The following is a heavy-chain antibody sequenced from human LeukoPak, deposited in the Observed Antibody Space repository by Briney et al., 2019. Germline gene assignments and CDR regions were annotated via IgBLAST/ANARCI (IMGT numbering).Heavy chain of an antibody. J-gene: IGHJ4*02. CDR3: ARDSVEQWLVLYY. D-gene: IGHD6-19*01. V-gene: IGHV4-38-2*02. Sequence: SETLSLTCTVSGYSISSGYYWGWIRQPPGKGLEWIANIYHSGNTYYNPSLKSRVTMSVDTSKNQFSLKLSSVTAADTAVYYCARDSVEQWLVLYYWGQGTLVTVSS. CDR2: IYHSGNT. CDR1: GYSISSGYY.